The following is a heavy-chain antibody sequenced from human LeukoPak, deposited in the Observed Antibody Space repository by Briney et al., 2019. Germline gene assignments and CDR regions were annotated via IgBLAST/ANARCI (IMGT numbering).Heavy chain of an antibody. J-gene: IGHJ3*02. CDR3: ARDRRSGPGDFAFDM. Sequence: EASVKVSCKASGYTLSGYFIHWVRQAPGQGLEWMGWINPNSGDTNYPQKFRGRATMTRDTSISTAYMDLSRLRSDDTAVYYCARDRRSGPGDFAFDMWGHGTMLTVSS. V-gene: IGHV1-2*02. CDR1: GYTLSGYF. CDR2: INPNSGDT. D-gene: IGHD3-10*01.